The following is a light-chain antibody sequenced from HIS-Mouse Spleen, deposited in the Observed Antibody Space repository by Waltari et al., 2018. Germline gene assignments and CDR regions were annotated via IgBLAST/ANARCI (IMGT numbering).Light chain of an antibody. CDR3: SSYTSSSTLVV. V-gene: IGLV2-14*01. J-gene: IGLJ2*01. CDR2: EVS. Sequence: QSALTQPASVSGSPAQSITIPCTGTSSDVGGYNYLSWYQQHPGKAPKLMIYEVSNRPSGVSNRFSGSKSGNTASLTISGLQAEDEADYYCSSYTSSSTLVVFGGGTKLTVL. CDR1: SSDVGGYNY.